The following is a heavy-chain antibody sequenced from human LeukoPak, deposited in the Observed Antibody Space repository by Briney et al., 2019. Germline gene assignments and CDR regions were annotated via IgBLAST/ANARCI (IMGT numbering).Heavy chain of an antibody. D-gene: IGHD6-6*01. CDR2: INPNSGGT. CDR1: GYTFTGYY. J-gene: IGHJ4*02. V-gene: IGHV1-2*06. CDR3: ACRSSSGLEAWDY. Sequence: ASVKVSRKASGYTFTGYYMHWVRQAPGQGLEWMGRINPNSGGTNYAQKFQGRVTMTRDTSISTAYMELSRLRSDDTAVYYCACRSSSGLEAWDYWGQGTLVTVSS.